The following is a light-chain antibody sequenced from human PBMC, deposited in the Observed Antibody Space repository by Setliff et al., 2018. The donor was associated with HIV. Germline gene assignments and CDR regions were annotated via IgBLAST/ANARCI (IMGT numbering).Light chain of an antibody. Sequence: DIVLSQSPDSLAVSLGERATVNCRSSQSILSSSNNQNYLAWFQQKPGQPPKQLLYWASTRESGVPDRFSGSGSGTDFTLTINNLQAEDVAVYYCQQYYGAPLTFGQGTKVDIK. CDR1: QSILSSSNNQNY. CDR3: QQYYGAPLT. CDR2: WAS. J-gene: IGKJ1*01. V-gene: IGKV4-1*01.